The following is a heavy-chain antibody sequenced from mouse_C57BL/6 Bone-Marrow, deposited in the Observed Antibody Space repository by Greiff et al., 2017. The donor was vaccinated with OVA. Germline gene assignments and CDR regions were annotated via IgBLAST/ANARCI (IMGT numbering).Heavy chain of an antibody. J-gene: IGHJ4*01. Sequence: EVQLKESGAELVRPGSSVKMSCKTSGYTFTSYGMNWVKQRPGQGLEWIGYIYIGNGYTEYNEKFKGKATLTSDTSSSTAYMQLSSLTSEDSAIYFCASPSYSTYLRDAMDYWGQGTSVTVSS. CDR2: IYIGNGYT. CDR3: ASPSYSTYLRDAMDY. D-gene: IGHD2-5*01. V-gene: IGHV1-58*01. CDR1: GYTFTSYG.